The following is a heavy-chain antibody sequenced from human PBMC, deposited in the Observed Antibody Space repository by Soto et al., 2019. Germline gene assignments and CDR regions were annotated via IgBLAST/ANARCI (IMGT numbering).Heavy chain of an antibody. CDR3: AITGAGYYIV. Sequence: GGSLRLSCAASGFTVSSNYLSWVRQAPGKGLEWVSVIFSADNTHYADSVRGRFTISRDNSKNTVFLQMNSLRAEDTAVYYCAITGAGYYIVWGQGTPVTVSS. CDR2: IFSADNT. J-gene: IGHJ4*02. D-gene: IGHD3-3*01. CDR1: GFTVSSNY. V-gene: IGHV3-53*01.